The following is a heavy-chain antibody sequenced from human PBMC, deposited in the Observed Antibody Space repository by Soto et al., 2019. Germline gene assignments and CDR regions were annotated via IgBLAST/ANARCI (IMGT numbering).Heavy chain of an antibody. J-gene: IGHJ4*02. V-gene: IGHV3-23*01. CDR1: GLTFSSYD. CDR2: ISVTGSGT. D-gene: IGHD4-17*01. CDR3: ARTTTTNSRDY. Sequence: EVQLLESGGGLVQPGGSLGLSCAASGLTFSSYDMSWVRQAPGKGLEYVSSISVTGSGTYYADSVKGRFTISRDNSKNTLDVQMNSLRVEDTAVYYCARTTTTNSRDYWGQGTLVTVSS.